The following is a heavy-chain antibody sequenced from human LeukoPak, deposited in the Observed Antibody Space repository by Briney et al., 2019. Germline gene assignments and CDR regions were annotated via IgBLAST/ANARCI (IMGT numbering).Heavy chain of an antibody. V-gene: IGHV3-30*03. D-gene: IGHD5-18*01. CDR3: ARYNYGYDY. CDR1: GFTFSNYG. J-gene: IGHJ4*02. Sequence: AGGSLRLSCAASGFTFSNYGMHWVRQAPGKGLEWVALISYDGSNAYYADSVKGRFTMSRDNSKSTLFLQMNSLRAEDTSVYYCARYNYGYDYWGQGALVTASS. CDR2: ISYDGSNA.